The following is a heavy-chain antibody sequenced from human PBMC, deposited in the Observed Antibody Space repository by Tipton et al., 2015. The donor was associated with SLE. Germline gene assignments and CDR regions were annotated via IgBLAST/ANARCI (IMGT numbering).Heavy chain of an antibody. J-gene: IGHJ4*02. CDR2: MSPYSGNT. Sequence: QSGAEVKKPGASVKVSCKASGYTFTSYDINWVRQATGQGLEWMGWMSPYSGNTDYAQRFQGRVTITRNTSISTAYMELSSLRSEDTAVYYCARVADYGDYHDYWGQGTLVTVSS. V-gene: IGHV1-8*03. CDR1: GYTFTSYD. D-gene: IGHD4-17*01. CDR3: ARVADYGDYHDY.